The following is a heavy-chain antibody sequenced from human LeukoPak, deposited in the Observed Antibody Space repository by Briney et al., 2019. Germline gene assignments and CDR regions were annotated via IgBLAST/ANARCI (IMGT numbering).Heavy chain of an antibody. CDR1: GIAFNQYS. CDR2: ISYDGSNK. V-gene: IGHV3-30-3*01. Sequence: GGSLRLSCTASGIAFNQYSMHWVRQAPGKGLEWVAVISYDGSNKYYADSVKGRFTISRDNSKNTLYLQMNSLRAEDTAVYYCARDRPYSSSWYSYYYYYMDVWGKGTTVTVSS. CDR3: ARDRPYSSSWYSYYYYYMDV. J-gene: IGHJ6*03. D-gene: IGHD6-13*01.